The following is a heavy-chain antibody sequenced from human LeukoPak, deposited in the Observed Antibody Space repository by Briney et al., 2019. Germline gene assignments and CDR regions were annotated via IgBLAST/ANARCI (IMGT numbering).Heavy chain of an antibody. CDR1: GGSISSSNW. J-gene: IGHJ1*01. V-gene: IGHV4-4*02. Sequence: PSETLSLTCAVSGGSISSSNWWSWVRQPPGKGLEWIGEIYHSGSTNYNPSLKSRVTISVDKSKNQFSLKLSSVTAADTAVYYCARVAPGSLVLGYFQHWGQGTLVTVSS. CDR3: ARVAPGSLVLGYFQH. D-gene: IGHD6-13*01. CDR2: IYHSGST.